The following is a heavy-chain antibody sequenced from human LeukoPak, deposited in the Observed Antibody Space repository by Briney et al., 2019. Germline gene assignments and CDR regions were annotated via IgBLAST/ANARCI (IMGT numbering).Heavy chain of an antibody. D-gene: IGHD6-19*01. CDR1: GGSFSGYY. J-gene: IGHJ5*02. CDR3: ARAYSSGRNWFDP. CDR2: INHSGST. Sequence: SETLSLTCAVYGGSFSGYYWSWIRQPPRKGLEWIGEINHSGSTNYNPSLKSRVTISVDTSKNQFSLKLSSVTAADTAVYYCARAYSSGRNWFDPWGQGTLVTVSS. V-gene: IGHV4-34*01.